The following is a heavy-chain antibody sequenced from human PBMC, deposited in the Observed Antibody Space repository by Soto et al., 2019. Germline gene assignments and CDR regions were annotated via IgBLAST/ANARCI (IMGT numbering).Heavy chain of an antibody. Sequence: ASVTVCCKASGYTFTGYYMQWVRQAPGQGLEWMGWINPNSGGTNYAQKFQGWVTMTRDTSISTAYMELSRLRSDDTAVYYCARMALELVYYGMDVWGQGTTVTVSS. D-gene: IGHD1-7*01. CDR1: GYTFTGYY. V-gene: IGHV1-2*04. J-gene: IGHJ6*02. CDR3: ARMALELVYYGMDV. CDR2: INPNSGGT.